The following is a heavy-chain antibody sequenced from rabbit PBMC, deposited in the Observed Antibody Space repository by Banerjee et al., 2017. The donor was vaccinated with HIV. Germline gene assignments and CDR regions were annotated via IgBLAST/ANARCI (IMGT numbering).Heavy chain of an antibody. Sequence: QEQLVESGGGLVQPGGSLKLSCKASGFDFSSYGVSWVRQAPGKGLEWIGYIDPVFGYTYYANWVNGRFPISSHNAQNTLFLQLNSLTAADTATYFCVREVAAKFSLWGPGTLVPVS. CDR2: IDPVFGYT. J-gene: IGHJ4*01. CDR1: GFDFSSYG. CDR3: VREVAAKFSL. D-gene: IGHD4-1*01. V-gene: IGHV1S47*01.